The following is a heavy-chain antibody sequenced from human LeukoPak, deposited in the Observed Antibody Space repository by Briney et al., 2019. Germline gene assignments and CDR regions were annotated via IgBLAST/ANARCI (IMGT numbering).Heavy chain of an antibody. CDR2: IYHSGIT. CDR1: GYSISSNYF. V-gene: IGHV4-38-2*02. D-gene: IGHD1-14*01. CDR3: ASLKIPGLFDY. J-gene: IGHJ4*02. Sequence: SETLSLTCTVSGYSISSNYFWGWIRQPPGKGLEWIGSIYHSGITYYNPSLKSRVTISVDTSKNQVSLKLSSVTAADTAVYYCASLKIPGLFDYWGQGTLVPVSS.